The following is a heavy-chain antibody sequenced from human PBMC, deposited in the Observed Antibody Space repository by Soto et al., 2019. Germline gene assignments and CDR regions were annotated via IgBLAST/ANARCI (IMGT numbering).Heavy chain of an antibody. D-gene: IGHD3-10*01. Sequence: QVQLVQSGAEVKKPGSSVKVSCKASGGTLSSYPISWVRQAPGQGLEWMGRIIPILGLQNYAATFQGRLTTPANKATPTAYMELSSLRSEDTAVYYCARPRADSGGYLWFDPWGQGTLVTVSS. CDR3: ARPRADSGGYLWFDP. J-gene: IGHJ5*02. V-gene: IGHV1-69*02. CDR2: IIPILGLQ. CDR1: GGTLSSYP.